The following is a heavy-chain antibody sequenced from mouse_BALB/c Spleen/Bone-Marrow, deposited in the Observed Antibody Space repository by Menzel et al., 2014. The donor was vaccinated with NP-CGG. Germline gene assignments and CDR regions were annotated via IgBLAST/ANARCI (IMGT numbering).Heavy chain of an antibody. J-gene: IGHJ2*01. V-gene: IGHV1-9*01. Sequence: VQLQESGAELMKPGASVKISCKATGYTFXSYWIEWVKQRPGHGLEWIGEILPGSGSTNYNEKFKGKATFTADTSSNTAYMQLSSLTSEDSAVYYCARRGLRRGYYFDYWGQGTTLTVSS. CDR1: GYTFXSYW. CDR2: ILPGSGST. CDR3: ARRGLRRGYYFDY. D-gene: IGHD2-4*01.